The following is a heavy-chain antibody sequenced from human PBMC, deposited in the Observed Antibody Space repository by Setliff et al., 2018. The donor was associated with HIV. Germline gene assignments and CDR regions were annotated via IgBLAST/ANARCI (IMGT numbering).Heavy chain of an antibody. CDR3: ARATVAIFGVVTAILHYFDY. V-gene: IGHV4-34*01. CDR1: GGSFSGYY. J-gene: IGHJ4*02. Sequence: SETLSLTCAVYGGSFSGYYWSWIRQPPGKGLEWIGEINHSGSTNYNPSLKSRVTISVDTSKNQFSLKLSSVTAADTAVYYCARATVAIFGVVTAILHYFDYWGQGTLVTVSS. D-gene: IGHD3-3*01. CDR2: INHSGST.